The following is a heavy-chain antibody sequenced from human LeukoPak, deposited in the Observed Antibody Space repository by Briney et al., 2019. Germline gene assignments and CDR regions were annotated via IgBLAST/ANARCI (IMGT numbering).Heavy chain of an antibody. Sequence: GGSLRLSCAASGFTFSSYAMHWVRQAPGKGLEWVAVISYDGSNKYYADSVKGRFTISRDNSKNTLYLQMNSLRAEDTAVYYCAREGPRGNSQFDYWGQGTLVTVSS. CDR3: AREGPRGNSQFDY. J-gene: IGHJ4*02. V-gene: IGHV3-30-3*01. CDR2: ISYDGSNK. D-gene: IGHD2/OR15-2a*01. CDR1: GFTFSSYA.